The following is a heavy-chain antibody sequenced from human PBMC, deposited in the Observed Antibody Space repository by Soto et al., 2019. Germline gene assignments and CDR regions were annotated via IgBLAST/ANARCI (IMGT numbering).Heavy chain of an antibody. V-gene: IGHV3-15*07. CDR3: TTLHYDFWSGYYLNAFDI. CDR2: IKSKTDGGTT. CDR1: GFTFSNAW. Sequence: EVQLVESGGGLVKPGGSLRLSCAASGFTFSNAWMNWVRQAPGKGLEWVGGIKSKTDGGTTDYAAPVKGRFTISRDDSKNTLYLQMNSLKTEDTAVYYCTTLHYDFWSGYYLNAFDIWGQGTMVTVSS. J-gene: IGHJ3*02. D-gene: IGHD3-3*01.